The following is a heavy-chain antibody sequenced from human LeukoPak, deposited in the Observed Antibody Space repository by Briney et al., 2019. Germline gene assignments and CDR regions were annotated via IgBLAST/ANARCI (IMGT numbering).Heavy chain of an antibody. CDR2: INPNSGGT. Sequence: ASVKVSCKASGGTFSNYAISWVRQAPGQGLEWMGWINPNSGGTNDAQKFQGRVTMTTDTSISTAYMELSRLRSDDTALYYCARGGWSGYSYGSEPEKYFDYWGQGTLVTVSS. D-gene: IGHD5-18*01. CDR3: ARGGWSGYSYGSEPEKYFDY. J-gene: IGHJ4*02. V-gene: IGHV1-2*02. CDR1: GGTFSNYA.